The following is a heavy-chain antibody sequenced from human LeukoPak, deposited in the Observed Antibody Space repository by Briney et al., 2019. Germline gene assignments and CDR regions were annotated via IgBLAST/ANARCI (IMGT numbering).Heavy chain of an antibody. CDR2: IYYSGST. V-gene: IGHV4-59*01. CDR3: ARDRRDYYDSSGYYTYYYDY. CDR1: GGSISSYY. D-gene: IGHD3-22*01. J-gene: IGHJ4*02. Sequence: SETLSLTCTVSGGSISSYYWSWIRQPPGKGLEWIGYIYYSGSTNYNPSLKSRVTISVDTSKNQFSLKLSSVTAADTAVYYCARDRRDYYDSSGYYTYYYDYWGQGTLVTVSS.